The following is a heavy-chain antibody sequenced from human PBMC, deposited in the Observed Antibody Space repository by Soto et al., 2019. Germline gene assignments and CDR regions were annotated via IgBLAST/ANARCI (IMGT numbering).Heavy chain of an antibody. J-gene: IGHJ4*02. Sequence: LSLTCTVSGGSISSGGYYWSWIRQHPGKGLEWIGYIYYSGSTYYNYYNPSLKSRVTISVDTSKNQFSLKLSSVTAADTAVYYCARADGPSFDYWGQGTLVTVSS. CDR2: IYYSGSTYYN. D-gene: IGHD4-17*01. CDR3: ARADGPSFDY. CDR1: GGSISSGGYY. V-gene: IGHV4-31*03.